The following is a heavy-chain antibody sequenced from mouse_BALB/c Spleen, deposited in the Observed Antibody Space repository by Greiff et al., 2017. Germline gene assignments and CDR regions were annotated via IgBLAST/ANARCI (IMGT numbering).Heavy chain of an antibody. CDR1: GFTFNTYA. CDR2: IRSKSNNYAT. J-gene: IGHJ2*01. D-gene: IGHD2-10*01. V-gene: IGHV10-1*02. CDR3: VRHGTYYGNLDY. Sequence: DVMLVESGGGLVQPKGSLKLSCAASGFTFNTYAMNWVRQAPGKGLEWVARIRSKSNNYATYYADSVKDRFTISRDDSQSMLYLQMNNLKTEDTAMYYCVRHGTYYGNLDYWGQGTTLTVSS.